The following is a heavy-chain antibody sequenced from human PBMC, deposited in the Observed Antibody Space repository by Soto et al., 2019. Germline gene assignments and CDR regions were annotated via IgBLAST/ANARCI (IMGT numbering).Heavy chain of an antibody. D-gene: IGHD2-8*02. CDR2: ISPDGSEE. CDR3: TRDWNHDTGP. CDR1: GFTFSGYW. Sequence: EVQLVESGGGLVQPGGSLRLSCAASGFTFSGYWMTWVRQAPGKGLEGVANISPDGSEEYYVDSVKGRFTISRDNAKNSVYLQMNSLRGEATALYYCTRDWNHDTGPWGQGTQVTVSS. V-gene: IGHV3-7*04. J-gene: IGHJ5*02.